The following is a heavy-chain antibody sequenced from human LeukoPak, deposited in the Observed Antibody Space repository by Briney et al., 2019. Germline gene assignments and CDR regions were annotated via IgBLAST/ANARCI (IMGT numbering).Heavy chain of an antibody. D-gene: IGHD6-19*01. CDR1: GFTFSSYS. V-gene: IGHV3-21*04. CDR3: ARGSGRTLYYYYYGMDV. CDR2: ISSSSSYI. J-gene: IGHJ6*02. Sequence: GGSLRLSCAASGFTFSSYSMNWVRQAPGKGLEWVSSISSSSSYIYYADSVKGRFTISRDNAKNSLYLQMNSLRAEDTAVYYCARGSGRTLYYYYYGMDVWGQGTTVTVSS.